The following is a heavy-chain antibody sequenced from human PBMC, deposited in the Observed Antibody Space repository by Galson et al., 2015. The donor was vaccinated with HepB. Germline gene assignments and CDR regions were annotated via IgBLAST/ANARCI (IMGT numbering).Heavy chain of an antibody. D-gene: IGHD6-13*01. CDR1: GFTFSSYA. V-gene: IGHV3-30*04. J-gene: IGHJ5*02. Sequence: SLRLSCAASGFTFSSYAMHWVRQAQGKGLGWVAVISYDGSNKYYADSVKGRFTISRDNSKNTLYLQMNSLRAEDTAVYYCARERIAAAGKGIDPWGQGTLVTVSS. CDR3: ARERIAAAGKGIDP. CDR2: ISYDGSNK.